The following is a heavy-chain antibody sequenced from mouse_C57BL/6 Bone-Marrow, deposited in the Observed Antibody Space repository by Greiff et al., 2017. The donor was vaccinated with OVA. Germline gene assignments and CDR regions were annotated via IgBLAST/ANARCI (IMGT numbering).Heavy chain of an antibody. D-gene: IGHD3-1*01. CDR1: GYTFTSYW. CDR2: IDPSDSYT. Sequence: QVQLQQPGAELVRPGTSVKLSCKASGYTFTSYWMHWVKQRPGQGLEWIGVIDPSDSYTTYNQKFKGKATLTVDTSSHTAYMQLSSLISEESAVDYGARERLRHTWYFDVWGTGTTVTVSS. J-gene: IGHJ1*03. CDR3: ARERLRHTWYFDV. V-gene: IGHV1-59*01.